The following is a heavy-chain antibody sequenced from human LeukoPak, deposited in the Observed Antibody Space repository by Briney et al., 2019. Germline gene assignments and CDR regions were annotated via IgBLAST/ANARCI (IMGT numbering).Heavy chain of an antibody. V-gene: IGHV3-23*01. CDR2: INDDGRER. Sequence: GGSLRLSCAASGFAFNKYAMTWVRQAPGEGLEWVSNINDDGRERHYSDSVKGRFTISRDNSKNTLFLQMDSLRAEDTAVYYCAKTQWKVGATDYFDYWGQGLLVTVSS. CDR3: AKTQWKVGATDYFDY. J-gene: IGHJ4*02. CDR1: GFAFNKYA. D-gene: IGHD1-26*01.